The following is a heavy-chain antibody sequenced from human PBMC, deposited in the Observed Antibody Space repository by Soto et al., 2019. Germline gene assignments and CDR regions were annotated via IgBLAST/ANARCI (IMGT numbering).Heavy chain of an antibody. CDR3: AAPRDEYGSGVSWFTYGMDI. Sequence: PGSSLKVYSVASGVTCSDFAMTWVRHVPGRGLEWVASLDGAGGSTYYAESVRGRFSISRDNSQNTLFLQMKRLTVDDTAIYYCAAPRDEYGSGVSWFTYGMDIWGQGSTVTVSS. V-gene: IGHV3-23*01. J-gene: IGHJ6*02. CDR2: LDGAGGST. D-gene: IGHD3-10*01. CDR1: GVTCSDFA.